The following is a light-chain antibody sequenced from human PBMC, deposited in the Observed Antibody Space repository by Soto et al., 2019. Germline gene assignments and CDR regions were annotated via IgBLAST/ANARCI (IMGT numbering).Light chain of an antibody. V-gene: IGLV1-51*01. CDR2: DNN. CDR1: SSNIGNNY. Sequence: QAVVTQPPSVSAAPGQKVTISCSGSSSNIGNNYVSWYQQLPGTAPKLLIYDNNKRPSGIPDRFYGSKSGTSATLGITGLQTGDEADYYCGTWDSSLSAYVFGTGTKLTVL. J-gene: IGLJ1*01. CDR3: GTWDSSLSAYV.